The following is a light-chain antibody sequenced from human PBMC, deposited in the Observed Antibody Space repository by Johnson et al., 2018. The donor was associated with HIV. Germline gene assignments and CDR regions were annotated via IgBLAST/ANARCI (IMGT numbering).Light chain of an antibody. CDR1: SSNIGNNY. V-gene: IGLV1-51*01. CDR2: DNN. J-gene: IGLJ1*01. CDR3: ATWDSSMTDGGV. Sequence: HSVLTQPPSVSAAPGQKVTISCSGSSSNIGNNYVSWYQQLPGTAPKLLIYDNNKRPSGIPDRFSGSKSGTSATLGITGLQTGDEAEYYCATWDSSMTDGGVFGTGTKVTVL.